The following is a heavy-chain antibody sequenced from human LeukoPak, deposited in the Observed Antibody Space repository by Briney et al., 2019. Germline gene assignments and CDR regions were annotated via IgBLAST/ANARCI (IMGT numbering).Heavy chain of an antibody. J-gene: IGHJ4*02. D-gene: IGHD3-10*01. V-gene: IGHV1-69*05. CDR2: IIPIFGTA. CDR3: AREAWFGELSYFDY. Sequence: SVKVSCKASGGTFSSYAISWVRQAPGQGLEWMVGIIPIFGTANYAQKFQGRVTITTDESTSTAYMELSSLRSEDTAVYYCAREAWFGELSYFDYWGQGTLVTVSS. CDR1: GGTFSSYA.